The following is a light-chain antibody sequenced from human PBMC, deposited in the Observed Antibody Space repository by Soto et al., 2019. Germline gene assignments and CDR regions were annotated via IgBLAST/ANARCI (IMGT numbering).Light chain of an antibody. V-gene: IGKV1-13*02. CDR2: DAS. J-gene: IGKJ3*01. CDR3: KQFDSYGST. CDR1: QGISRA. Sequence: AIQLTQSPSSLSASIGDRVTITCRASQGISRALAWYQQKPGKVPKLLIYDASSLESGVPSRFSGSGSGTDFTLTISTLQPDDFATYYCKQFDSYGSTSAPGTKVDIK.